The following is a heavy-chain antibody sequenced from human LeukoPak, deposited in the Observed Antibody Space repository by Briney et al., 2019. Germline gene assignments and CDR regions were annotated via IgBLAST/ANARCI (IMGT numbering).Heavy chain of an antibody. Sequence: VASVKVSCKASGYTFTSYDINWVRQATGQGLEWMGWMNPNSGNTGYAQKFQGRVTMTRNTSISTAYMELSSLRSEDTAVYYCARGGEYSSGWFAYYYYYMDVWGKGTTVTISS. CDR1: GYTFTSYD. CDR3: ARGGEYSSGWFAYYYYYMDV. CDR2: MNPNSGNT. J-gene: IGHJ6*03. D-gene: IGHD6-19*01. V-gene: IGHV1-8*01.